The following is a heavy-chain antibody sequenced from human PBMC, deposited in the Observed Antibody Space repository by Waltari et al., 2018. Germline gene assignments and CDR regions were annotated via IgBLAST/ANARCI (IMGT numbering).Heavy chain of an antibody. V-gene: IGHV3-48*04. D-gene: IGHD3-16*02. J-gene: IGHJ4*02. Sequence: EVQLVESGGGLVQPGGSLRLSCAASGFTFSSYSINWVRQAPGKGLEWVSYISSSSSTIYYADSVKGRFTISRDNAKNSLYLQMNSLRAEDTAVYYCARDLYKDWGSYRLFDYWGQGTLVTVSS. CDR2: ISSSSSTI. CDR1: GFTFSSYS. CDR3: ARDLYKDWGSYRLFDY.